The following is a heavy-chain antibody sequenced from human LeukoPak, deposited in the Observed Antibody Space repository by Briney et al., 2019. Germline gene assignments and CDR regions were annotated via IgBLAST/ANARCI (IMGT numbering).Heavy chain of an antibody. D-gene: IGHD3-22*01. CDR1: GFTFSDYY. Sequence: PGGSLRLSCAASGFTFSDYYMSWIRQAPGEGLEWVSYISSSGSTIYYADSVKGRFTISRDNAKNSLYLQMNSLRAEDTAVYYCARDGEGYYDSSPYWYFDLWGRGTLVTVSS. CDR2: ISSSGSTI. CDR3: ARDGEGYYDSSPYWYFDL. V-gene: IGHV3-11*04. J-gene: IGHJ2*01.